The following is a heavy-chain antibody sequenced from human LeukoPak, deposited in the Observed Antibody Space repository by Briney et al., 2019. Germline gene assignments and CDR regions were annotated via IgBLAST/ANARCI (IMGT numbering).Heavy chain of an antibody. CDR3: ATIVATIGPFDY. D-gene: IGHD5-12*01. Sequence: AASVKVSCKASGYTFTGYYMHWVRQAPGQGLERMGWINPNSGGTNYAQKFQGRVTMTRDTSISTAYMELSRLRSDDTAVYYCATIVATIGPFDYWGQGTLVTVSS. CDR1: GYTFTGYY. CDR2: INPNSGGT. V-gene: IGHV1-2*02. J-gene: IGHJ4*02.